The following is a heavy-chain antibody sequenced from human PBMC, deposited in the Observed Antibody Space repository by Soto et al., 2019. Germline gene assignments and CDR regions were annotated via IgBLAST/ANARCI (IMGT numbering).Heavy chain of an antibody. D-gene: IGHD3-9*01. CDR3: VRAGTGYQLDY. CDR1: GFTFSDHY. J-gene: IGHJ4*02. CDR2: IRKKANGYTA. Sequence: EVQLVDSGGGLVQPGGSLRLSCAASGFTFSDHYMDWVRQASGKGLEWVGRIRKKANGYTAEYAASVQGRFTISRDDSKNSLYLQMNSLKIEDTALYYCVRAGTGYQLDYWGQGTLVTVSS. V-gene: IGHV3-72*01.